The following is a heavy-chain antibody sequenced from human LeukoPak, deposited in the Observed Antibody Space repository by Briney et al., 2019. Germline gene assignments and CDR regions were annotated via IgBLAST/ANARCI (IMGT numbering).Heavy chain of an antibody. CDR1: GFTFSSYW. CDR2: INNDGSGT. Sequence: PGGSLRLSCAASGFTFSSYWMHWVRQAPGKGPVWVSRINNDGSGTTYADSVKGRFTISRDDAKNTLYLQMNSLRAEDTAVYYCARDWSGGSGSKGGYFDYWGQGTLVTVSS. CDR3: ARDWSGGSGSKGGYFDY. V-gene: IGHV3-74*01. J-gene: IGHJ4*02. D-gene: IGHD3-10*01.